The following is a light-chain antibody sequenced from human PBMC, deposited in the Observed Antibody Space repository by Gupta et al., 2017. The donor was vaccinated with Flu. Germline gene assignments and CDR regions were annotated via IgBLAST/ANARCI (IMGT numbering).Light chain of an antibody. CDR3: HHYGTSRT. CDR1: QIINSAY. CDR2: GAS. Sequence: GTLSLSPGERATLSCRASQIINSAYLAWYQQKPGQAPRLLIYGASDRATGIPDRFGGSGSGTDFTLTISRLEPEDFAVYYCHHYGTSRTFG. V-gene: IGKV3-20*01. J-gene: IGKJ1*01.